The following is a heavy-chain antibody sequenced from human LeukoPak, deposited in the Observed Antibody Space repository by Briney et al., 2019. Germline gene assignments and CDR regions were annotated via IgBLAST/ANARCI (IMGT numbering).Heavy chain of an antibody. CDR2: IDPNSGGT. Sequence: ASVKVSCKASGYTFIGYYIHWVRQAPGQGLEWMGRIDPNSGGTKFALKFQGRVTMTRDTSVSTAYMEVSRLTSDDTAVYYCARGRRWVSSSQGDAFDIWGQGTMVTVSS. D-gene: IGHD6-6*01. J-gene: IGHJ3*02. V-gene: IGHV1-2*06. CDR3: ARGRRWVSSSQGDAFDI. CDR1: GYTFIGYY.